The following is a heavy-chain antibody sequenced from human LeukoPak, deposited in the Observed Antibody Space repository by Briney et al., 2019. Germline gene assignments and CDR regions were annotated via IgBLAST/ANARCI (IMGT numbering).Heavy chain of an antibody. V-gene: IGHV3-11*04. CDR2: ISSSGNTI. J-gene: IGHJ4*02. Sequence: GGSLRLSCAASGFTFSDCYMSWIRQPPGKGLEWVSYISSSGNTIYYADSVKGRFTISRDNAKNSLYLHMNSLRAEDTAVYHCARFPKRVDFWFWVDYWGQGTLVTVSS. D-gene: IGHD3-3*01. CDR1: GFTFSDCY. CDR3: ARFPKRVDFWFWVDY.